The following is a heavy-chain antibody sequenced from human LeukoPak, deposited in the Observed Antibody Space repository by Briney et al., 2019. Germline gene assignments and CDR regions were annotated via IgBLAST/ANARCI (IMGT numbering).Heavy chain of an antibody. J-gene: IGHJ3*02. CDR3: AKRFSSGWRYAFDI. Sequence: GGSLRLSCAASEFTFSSYWMSWVRQDPGKGLEWISAISDSGGSTYYADSVKGRFTISRDNSKNTLFLQMNSLRAEDTAIYYCAKRFSSGWRYAFDIWGQGTMVTVSS. V-gene: IGHV3-23*01. D-gene: IGHD6-19*01. CDR1: EFTFSSYW. CDR2: ISDSGGST.